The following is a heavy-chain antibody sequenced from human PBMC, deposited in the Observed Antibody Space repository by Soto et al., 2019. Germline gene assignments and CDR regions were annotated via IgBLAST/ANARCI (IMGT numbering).Heavy chain of an antibody. CDR3: ARPIRDGMDV. J-gene: IGHJ6*02. CDR2: VYYSGTT. D-gene: IGHD3-9*01. CDR1: GGSISSSSFY. Sequence: QLQLQESGPGLVKPSETLSLTCTVSGGSISSSSFYWGWIRQPPGKGLEWIGSVYYSGTTYYNPSRKSRVTISVDTSKNQFSLKLSSVTAADTAVYYCARPIRDGMDVWGQGTTVTVSS. V-gene: IGHV4-39*01.